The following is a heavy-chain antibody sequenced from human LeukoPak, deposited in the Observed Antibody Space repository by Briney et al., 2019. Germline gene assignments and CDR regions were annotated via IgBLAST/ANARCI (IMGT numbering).Heavy chain of an antibody. CDR3: ARDLFAEVTTTEFDY. CDR1: GYTFTSYY. J-gene: IGHJ4*02. V-gene: IGHV1-46*01. Sequence: VASVKVSCKTSGYTFTSYYMHWVRQAPGQGLEWMGLINPSGGSTTYAQKFQGRVTMTKDTSTSTVYMELNSLRSEDTAVYYCARDLFAEVTTTEFDYWGQGTLVTVSS. D-gene: IGHD4-17*01. CDR2: INPSGGST.